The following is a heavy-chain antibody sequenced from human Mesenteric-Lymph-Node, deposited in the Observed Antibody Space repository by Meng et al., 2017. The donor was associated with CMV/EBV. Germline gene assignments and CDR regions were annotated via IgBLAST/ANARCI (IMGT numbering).Heavy chain of an antibody. CDR3: ASGSHDYGDHEN. CDR2: IYYSGST. J-gene: IGHJ4*02. Sequence: TVSGGSISSGGYYWSWIRQHPGKGLEWIGYIYYSGSTYYNPSLKSRVTISVDTSKNQFSLKLSSVTAADTAVYYCASGSHDYGDHENWGQGTLVTVSS. D-gene: IGHD4-17*01. V-gene: IGHV4-31*02. CDR1: GGSISSGGYY.